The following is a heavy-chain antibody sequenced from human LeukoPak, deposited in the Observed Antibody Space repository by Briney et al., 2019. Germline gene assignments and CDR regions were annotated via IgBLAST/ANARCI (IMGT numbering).Heavy chain of an antibody. V-gene: IGHV3-66*04. CDR2: IYSGGST. CDR1: GFTVSNNY. CDR3: ARHSNGGDCSGGSCYIFDY. J-gene: IGHJ4*02. D-gene: IGHD2-15*01. Sequence: GGSLRLSCAASGFTVSNNYMSWVRQAPGKGLEWVSIIYSGGSTYYADSVKGRFTISRDNSKNTLHLQMKSLRADDTAVYYCARHSNGGDCSGGSCYIFDYWGQGALVTVSS.